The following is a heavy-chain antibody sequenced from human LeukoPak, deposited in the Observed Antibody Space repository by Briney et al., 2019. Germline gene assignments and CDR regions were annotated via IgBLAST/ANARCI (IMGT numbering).Heavy chain of an antibody. CDR3: ARAGTQEYYYYHYYMDV. J-gene: IGHJ6*03. CDR2: IFYSGST. V-gene: IGHV4-59*01. Sequence: KPSEALSLTCTLSGGSLSSYYWSWIRQPPGKGLEWIGDIFYSGSTNYNPSLKSRVTISVDTSKNQFSLKLSSVTAADTAVYYCARAGTQEYYYYHYYMDVWGKGTTVTVSS. D-gene: IGHD2/OR15-2a*01. CDR1: GGSLSSYY.